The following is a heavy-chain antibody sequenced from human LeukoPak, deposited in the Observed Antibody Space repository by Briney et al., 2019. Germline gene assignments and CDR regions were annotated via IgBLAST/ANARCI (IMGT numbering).Heavy chain of an antibody. J-gene: IGHJ4*02. CDR1: EFTFRSYE. Sequence: GGSLRLSCAASEFTFRSYEMNWVRQAPGKGLEWVSYISSSGNTIYYVDSVKGRFTISRDNAKNPLYLQMNSLRAEDTAVYYCARGRYCSGHNCYFDYWGQGTLVTVSS. CDR2: ISSSGNTI. V-gene: IGHV3-48*03. CDR3: ARGRYCSGHNCYFDY. D-gene: IGHD2-15*01.